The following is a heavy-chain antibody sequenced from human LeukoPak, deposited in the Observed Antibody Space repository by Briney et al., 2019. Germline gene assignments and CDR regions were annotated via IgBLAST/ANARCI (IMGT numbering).Heavy chain of an antibody. CDR1: GSTVSSNY. J-gene: IGHJ4*02. CDR2: IYSGGST. Sequence: GGSLRLSCAASGSTVSSNYMSWVRQAPGKGLEWVSVIYSGGSTYYADSVKGRFTISRDNSKNTLYLQMNSLRAEDTAVYYCARADVDGDLYFDYWGQGTLVTVSS. CDR3: ARADVDGDLYFDY. V-gene: IGHV3-53*01. D-gene: IGHD4-17*01.